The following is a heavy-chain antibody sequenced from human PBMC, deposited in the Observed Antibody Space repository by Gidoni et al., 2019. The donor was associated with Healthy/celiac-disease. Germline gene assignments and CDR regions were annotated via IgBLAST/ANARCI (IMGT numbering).Heavy chain of an antibody. J-gene: IGHJ4*02. CDR2: ISGSGGST. Sequence: EVQLLASGGGLVQPGGSLRLSCAASGFTFSSYAMSWVRQAPGKGLEWVSAISGSGGSTDYADSAKGRFTISRDNSKNTLYLQMNSLRAEDTAVYYCAKHLLSVVVTEFDYWGQGTLVTVSS. D-gene: IGHD2-21*02. CDR3: AKHLLSVVVTEFDY. V-gene: IGHV3-23*01. CDR1: GFTFSSYA.